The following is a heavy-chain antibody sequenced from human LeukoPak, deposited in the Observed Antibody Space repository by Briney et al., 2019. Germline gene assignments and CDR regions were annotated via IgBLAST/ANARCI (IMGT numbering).Heavy chain of an antibody. J-gene: IGHJ1*01. Sequence: PGGSLRLSCAASGFTFSSYAMHWVRQAPGKGLEWVAVISYDGSNKYYADSVKGRFTISRDNSKNTLYLQMNSLRAEDTAVYYCATDPYGDYAYFQHWGQGTLVTVSS. D-gene: IGHD4-17*01. V-gene: IGHV3-30-3*01. CDR1: GFTFSSYA. CDR3: ATDPYGDYAYFQH. CDR2: ISYDGSNK.